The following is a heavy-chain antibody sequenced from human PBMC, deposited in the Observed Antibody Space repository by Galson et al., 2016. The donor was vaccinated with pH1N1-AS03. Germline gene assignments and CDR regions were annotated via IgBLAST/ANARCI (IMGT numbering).Heavy chain of an antibody. CDR1: GFTFSTNA. Sequence: SLRLSCAASGFTFSTNAMSWVAQAPGKGLEWVATITGTIGTTYYAVSVKGRFTVLRENSRNTLYLQMNNLRAEDSALYYCARDSGRDTWTAYSFASWGQGALVTVSS. D-gene: IGHD1-1*01. CDR2: ITGTIGTT. CDR3: ARDSGRDTWTAYSFAS. J-gene: IGHJ4*02. V-gene: IGHV3-23*01.